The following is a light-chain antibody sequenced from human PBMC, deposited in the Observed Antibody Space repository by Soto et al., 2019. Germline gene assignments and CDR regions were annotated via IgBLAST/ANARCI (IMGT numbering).Light chain of an antibody. CDR3: QQYNNWPPTWT. CDR1: QTVNSN. Sequence: EIVMTQSPATLSVSPGERATLSCRASQTVNSNLAWYQQKPGQAPRLLIYDASNRATGIPARFSGSGSGTEFTLTISSLQSEDFAVYYCQQYNNWPPTWTFGQGTKVDIK. J-gene: IGKJ1*01. V-gene: IGKV3D-15*01. CDR2: DAS.